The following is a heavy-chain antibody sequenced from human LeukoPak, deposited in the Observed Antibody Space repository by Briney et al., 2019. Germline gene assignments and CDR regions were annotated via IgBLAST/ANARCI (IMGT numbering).Heavy chain of an antibody. Sequence: SVKVSCKPSGGTFSSYAISWVRQAPVQGLEWMGGIIPIFGTANYAQKFQGRVTITADKSTSTPYMELSSLRSEDTAVYYCARDIRGSYYDSSGYDAFDIWGQGTMVTVSS. CDR1: GGTFSSYA. D-gene: IGHD3-22*01. J-gene: IGHJ3*02. CDR3: ARDIRGSYYDSSGYDAFDI. CDR2: IIPIFGTA. V-gene: IGHV1-69*06.